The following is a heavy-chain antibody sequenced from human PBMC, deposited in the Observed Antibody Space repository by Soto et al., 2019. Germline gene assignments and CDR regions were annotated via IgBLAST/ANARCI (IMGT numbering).Heavy chain of an antibody. CDR3: ARDLSWGSNWYYYMDV. Sequence: GGSLRLSCATSGFILSDCAMNWVRQAPGKGLEWVSYISSSSSSVIDYADSVKGRFTVSRDNARNSLYLQMNSLRAEDTAVYYCARDLSWGSNWYYYMDVWGKGTTVTVSS. J-gene: IGHJ6*03. V-gene: IGHV3-48*01. D-gene: IGHD7-27*01. CDR1: GFILSDCA. CDR2: ISSSSSSVI.